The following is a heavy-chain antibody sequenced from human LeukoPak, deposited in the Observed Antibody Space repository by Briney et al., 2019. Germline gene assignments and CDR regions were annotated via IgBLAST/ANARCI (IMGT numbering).Heavy chain of an antibody. V-gene: IGHV1-69*01. D-gene: IGHD3-16*01. CDR2: IIPIFGTA. CDR1: GGTFSSYA. J-gene: IGHJ4*02. Sequence: SVKVSCKASGGTFSSYAISWVRQAPGQGLEWMGGIIPIFGTANYAQKFQGRVTITADESTSTAYMELSSLRSEDAAVYDCAGAGAGGIDYWGQGTLVTVSS. CDR3: AGAGAGGIDY.